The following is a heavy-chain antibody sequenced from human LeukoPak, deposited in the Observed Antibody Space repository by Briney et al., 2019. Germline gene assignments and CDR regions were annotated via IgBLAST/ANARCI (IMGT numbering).Heavy chain of an antibody. CDR2: ISSSGNTI. D-gene: IGHD3-3*01. J-gene: IGHJ6*03. CDR3: ARDKEYYDFWSGYSRYMDV. V-gene: IGHV3-48*03. CDR1: GFTFSRYE. Sequence: PGGSLRLSCAASGFTFSRYETNSGRQAPGKGLGWVSYISSSGNTIYYAESVKGRFTLSRDNVQKSLCMQMNSLRADDTAVYYCARDKEYYDFWSGYSRYMDVWGKGTTVTVSS.